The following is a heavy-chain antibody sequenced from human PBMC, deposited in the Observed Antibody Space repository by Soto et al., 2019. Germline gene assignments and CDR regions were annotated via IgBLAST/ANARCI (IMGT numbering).Heavy chain of an antibody. J-gene: IGHJ5*02. CDR3: ARGGAALRYFDWLLYSTWFDP. CDR1: GYTFTSYD. CDR2: MNPNSGNT. D-gene: IGHD3-9*01. Sequence: GASVKVSCKASGYTFTSYDINWVRQATGQGLEWMGWMNPNSGNTGYAQKFQGRVTMTRNTSISTAYMELSSLRSEDTAVYYCARGGAALRYFDWLLYSTWFDPWGKGTLITFP. V-gene: IGHV1-8*01.